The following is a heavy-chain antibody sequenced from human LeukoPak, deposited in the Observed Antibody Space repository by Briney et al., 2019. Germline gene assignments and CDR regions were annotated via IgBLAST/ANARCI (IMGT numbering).Heavy chain of an antibody. D-gene: IGHD3-10*01. CDR1: GGSFSGYY. CDR2: INHSGST. J-gene: IGHJ6*03. V-gene: IGHV4-34*01. Sequence: SETLSLTCAVYGGSFSGYYWSWIRQPPGKGLEWIGEINHSGSTNYNPSLKSRVTISVDTSKNQFSLKLSSVTAADTAVYYCARFFRGDYYYYYYMDVWGKGTTVTVSS. CDR3: ARFFRGDYYYYYYMDV.